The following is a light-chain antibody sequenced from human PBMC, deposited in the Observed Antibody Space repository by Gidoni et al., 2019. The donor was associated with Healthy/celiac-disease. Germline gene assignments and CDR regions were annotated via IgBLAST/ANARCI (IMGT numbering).Light chain of an antibody. Sequence: DIQMTQSPSSLSASVGDRVTITCRASQSISSYLNWYQQKPGKAPKLLIYAASSLQSGVPSTFSGSGSGTDFTLTISSLQPADFATYYCQQSYSTPQTFGQGTKVEIK. CDR3: QQSYSTPQT. CDR1: QSISSY. CDR2: AAS. V-gene: IGKV1-39*01. J-gene: IGKJ1*01.